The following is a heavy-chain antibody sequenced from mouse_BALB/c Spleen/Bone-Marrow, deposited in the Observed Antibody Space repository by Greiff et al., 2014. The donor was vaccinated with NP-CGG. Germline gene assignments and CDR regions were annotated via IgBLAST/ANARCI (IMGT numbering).Heavy chain of an antibody. CDR2: IPPGSGTT. J-gene: IGHJ3*01. V-gene: IGHV1S41*01. Sequence: DLVKSGASVKLSCEASGYTFTSYWINWIKQRPGQGLEWIGRIPPGSGTTYYNEMFKGKATLTVDTSSTTAYIQLSSLSSEDSAVYFCARGSYYYGSSSPWFAYWGQGTLVTVSA. CDR3: ARGSYYYGSSSPWFAY. D-gene: IGHD1-1*01. CDR1: GYTFTSYW.